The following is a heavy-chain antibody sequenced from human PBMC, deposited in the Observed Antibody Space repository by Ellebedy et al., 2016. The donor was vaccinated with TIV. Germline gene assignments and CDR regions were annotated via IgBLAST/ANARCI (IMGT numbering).Heavy chain of an antibody. CDR2: LHKSGST. D-gene: IGHD6-13*01. J-gene: IGHJ6*02. Sequence: GSLRLSCSVSGDSITNFYCSWIRQSPGKGLEWIGYLHKSGSTNYNPPLRSRLTVSLNRSRNQFSLKLNSVTAADTAIYYCAAGYSNSWFPKAVDYGMDVWGQGTTVTVSS. V-gene: IGHV4-59*01. CDR1: GDSITNFY. CDR3: AAGYSNSWFPKAVDYGMDV.